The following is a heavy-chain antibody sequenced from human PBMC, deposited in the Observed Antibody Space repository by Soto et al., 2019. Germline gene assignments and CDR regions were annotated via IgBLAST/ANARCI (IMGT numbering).Heavy chain of an antibody. V-gene: IGHV3-48*01. D-gene: IGHD3-9*01. CDR2: ISSSSSTI. Sequence: GGSLRLSCAASGFTFSSYSMNWVRQAPGKGLEWVSYISSSSSTIYYADSVKGRFTISRDNAKNSLYLQMNSLRAEDTAVYYCARDSMTGLNWFDPWAKGTKVTVSS. J-gene: IGHJ5*02. CDR3: ARDSMTGLNWFDP. CDR1: GFTFSSYS.